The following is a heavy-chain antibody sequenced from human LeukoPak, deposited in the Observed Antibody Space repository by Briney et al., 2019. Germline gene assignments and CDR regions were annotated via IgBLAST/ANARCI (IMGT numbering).Heavy chain of an antibody. Sequence: GGSLRLSCVASGFTFDDYAMHWVRQAPGKGLEWVSGISWNSGSIGYADSVKGRFTISRDNAKNSLYLQMNSLRAEDTALYYCAKDSYSYGYHFDYWGQGTLVTVSS. V-gene: IGHV3-9*01. CDR1: GFTFDDYA. D-gene: IGHD5-18*01. CDR3: AKDSYSYGYHFDY. J-gene: IGHJ4*02. CDR2: ISWNSGSI.